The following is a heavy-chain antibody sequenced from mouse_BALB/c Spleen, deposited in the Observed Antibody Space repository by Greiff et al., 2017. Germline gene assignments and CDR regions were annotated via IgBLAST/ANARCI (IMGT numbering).Heavy chain of an antibody. CDR2: IWSGGST. CDR1: GFSLTSYG. CDR3: ARNYRGSSSWFAY. Sequence: VQLQESGPGLVQPSQSLSITCTVSGFSLTSYGVHWVRQSPGKGLEWLGVIWSGGSTDYNAAFISRLSISKDNSKSQVFFKMNSLQADDTAIYYCARNYRGSSSWFAYWGQGTLVTVSA. D-gene: IGHD1-1*01. V-gene: IGHV2-4-1*01. J-gene: IGHJ3*01.